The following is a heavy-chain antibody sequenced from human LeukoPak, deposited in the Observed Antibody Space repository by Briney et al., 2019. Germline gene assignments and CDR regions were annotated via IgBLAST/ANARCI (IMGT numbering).Heavy chain of an antibody. CDR3: ARDCRDGYNFEYFDY. J-gene: IGHJ4*02. V-gene: IGHV1-69*05. Sequence: ASVKVSCKASGGTFSSYAICWVRQAPGQGLEWMGRIIPIFGTANYAQKFQGRVTITTDESTSTAYMELSSLRSEDTAVYYCARDCRDGYNFEYFDYWGQGTLVTVSS. D-gene: IGHD5-24*01. CDR1: GGTFSSYA. CDR2: IIPIFGTA.